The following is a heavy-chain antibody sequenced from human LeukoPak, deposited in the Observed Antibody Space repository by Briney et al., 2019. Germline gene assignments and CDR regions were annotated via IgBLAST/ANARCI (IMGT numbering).Heavy chain of an antibody. CDR1: GFTVSSNY. J-gene: IGHJ4*02. CDR3: AKDLVSQRGVGSSEKVDY. D-gene: IGHD3-10*01. V-gene: IGHV3-23*01. CDR2: ILGGGDTT. Sequence: GGSLRLSCAASGFTVSSNYMTWVRQAPGKGLEWVSAILGGGDTTSYADSVKGRFTISRDNSKNTLYLQMNSLRAEDTAVYYCAKDLVSQRGVGSSEKVDYWGQGTLVTVSS.